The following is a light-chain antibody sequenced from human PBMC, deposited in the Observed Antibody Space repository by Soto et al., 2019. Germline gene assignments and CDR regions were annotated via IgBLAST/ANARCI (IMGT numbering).Light chain of an antibody. V-gene: IGKV3-15*01. CDR2: GAS. CDR1: QSVATN. CDR3: QQYNNWPPIT. Sequence: DIVMTQSPDSLAVSLGERATINCKSSQSVATNLAWYQQRPGQAPRLLIYGASKRAIGLPARFSGSGSGAEFTLTISSLQSEDFAVYYCQQYNNWPPITFGQGTRLEIK. J-gene: IGKJ5*01.